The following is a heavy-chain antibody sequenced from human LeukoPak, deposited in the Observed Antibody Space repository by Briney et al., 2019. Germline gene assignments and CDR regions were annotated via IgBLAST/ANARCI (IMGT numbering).Heavy chain of an antibody. CDR3: ARSPADGGGWYFDY. J-gene: IGHJ4*02. Sequence: SVKVSCKASEGTFSSYAISWVRQAPGQGLEWMGGIIPIFGTANYAQKFQGRVTITADESTSTAYMELSSLRSEDTAVYYCARSPADGGGWYFDYWGQGTLVTVSS. D-gene: IGHD2-15*01. CDR1: EGTFSSYA. CDR2: IIPIFGTA. V-gene: IGHV1-69*01.